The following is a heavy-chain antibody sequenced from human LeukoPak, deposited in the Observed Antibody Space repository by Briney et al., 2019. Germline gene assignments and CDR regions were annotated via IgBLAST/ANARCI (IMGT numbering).Heavy chain of an antibody. V-gene: IGHV4-59*01. D-gene: IGHD3-22*01. J-gene: IGHJ4*02. Sequence: PSETLSLTCTVSGGSISSYYWSWIRQPPGKGLEWIGYIYYSGSTNYNPSLKSRVTISVDTSKNQFSLKLSSVTAADTAVYYCARGHPEEYYDSSGYYRVWGQGTLVTVSS. CDR2: IYYSGST. CDR1: GGSISSYY. CDR3: ARGHPEEYYDSSGYYRV.